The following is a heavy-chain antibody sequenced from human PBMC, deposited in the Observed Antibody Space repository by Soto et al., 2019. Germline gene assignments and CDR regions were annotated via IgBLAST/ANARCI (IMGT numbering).Heavy chain of an antibody. J-gene: IGHJ4*02. CDR2: IYYSGST. V-gene: IGHV4-30-4*01. Sequence: QVQLQESGPGLVKPSQTLSLTCTVSGGSISSGDYYWSWIRQPPGKGLEWIGYIYYSGSTYYNPSLKSRVTISVDTSKNQFSLKLSSVTAADTAVYYCVRGVGLRRILAKSRYFDYWGQGTLVTVSS. CDR1: GGSISSGDYY. D-gene: IGHD2-15*01. CDR3: VRGVGLRRILAKSRYFDY.